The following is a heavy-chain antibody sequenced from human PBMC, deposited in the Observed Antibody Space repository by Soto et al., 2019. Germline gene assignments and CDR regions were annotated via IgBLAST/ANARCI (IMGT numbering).Heavy chain of an antibody. CDR2: IKVDSGYT. D-gene: IGHD3-9*01. CDR1: GYPFIKYG. J-gene: IGHJ5*02. CDR3: ATSYDTGFDP. V-gene: IGHV1-18*04. Sequence: QLPLVQSAAEVKKPGASVRVSCKAYGYPFIKYGISWIRQAPEQGLEWMGWIKVDSGYTNYAKKFQGRVTMTADTSSDTAFMELRSLRLDDTAVYFCATSYDTGFDPWGQGTLVSVSS.